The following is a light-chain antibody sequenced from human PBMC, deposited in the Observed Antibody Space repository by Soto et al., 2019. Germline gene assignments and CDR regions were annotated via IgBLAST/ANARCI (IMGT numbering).Light chain of an antibody. CDR2: GAS. V-gene: IGKV3-15*01. Sequence: ETVLTQSPATLSVSPGERATLSCRASQSVSSNLAWYQHKPGQAPRLLIYGASTRATGIPARFSGSGSGTEFTLTISRLQSEEFAVYYCHQYNDWPRTFGQGTKVEI. CDR3: HQYNDWPRT. J-gene: IGKJ1*01. CDR1: QSVSSN.